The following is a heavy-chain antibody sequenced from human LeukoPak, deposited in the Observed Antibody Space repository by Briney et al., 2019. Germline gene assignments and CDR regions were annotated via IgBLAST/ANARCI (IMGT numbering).Heavy chain of an antibody. J-gene: IGHJ4*02. V-gene: IGHV3-66*01. CDR2: IYSGGTT. CDR1: GFTVSSNY. Sequence: GGSLRLSCAASGFTVSSNYMSWVRQAPGKGLEWVSVIYSGGTTYYADSVKGRFTISRDNSKNTLYLQMNSLRAEDTAVYYCAREDSGRDGFDYWGQGTLVTVSS. D-gene: IGHD5-24*01. CDR3: AREDSGRDGFDY.